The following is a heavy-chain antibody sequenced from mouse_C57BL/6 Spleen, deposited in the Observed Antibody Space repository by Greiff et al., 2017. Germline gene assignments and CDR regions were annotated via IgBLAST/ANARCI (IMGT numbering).Heavy chain of an antibody. CDR3: ARGAQAPAWFAY. D-gene: IGHD3-2*02. CDR2: IHPNSGST. CDR1: GYTFTSYW. Sequence: QVQLKQPGAELVKPGASVKLSCKASGYTFTSYWMHWVKQRPGQGLEWIGMIHPNSGSTNYNEKFKSKATLTVDKSSSTAYMQLSSLTSEDSAVYYCARGAQAPAWFAYWGQGTLVTVSA. V-gene: IGHV1-64*01. J-gene: IGHJ3*01.